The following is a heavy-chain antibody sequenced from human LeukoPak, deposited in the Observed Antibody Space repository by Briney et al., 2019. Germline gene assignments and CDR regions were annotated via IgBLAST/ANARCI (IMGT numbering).Heavy chain of an antibody. CDR2: IRSKVYGGTP. Sequence: GGSLRLSCTASGFTFGDYAMTWVRQAPGKGLEWVGFIRSKVYGGTPEYAASVKGRFTISRDDSKGIAYLQMSSLKTEDTAVYYCTRDQTPYYWGQGTLVTVPS. J-gene: IGHJ4*02. V-gene: IGHV3-49*04. CDR1: GFTFGDYA. CDR3: TRDQTPYY.